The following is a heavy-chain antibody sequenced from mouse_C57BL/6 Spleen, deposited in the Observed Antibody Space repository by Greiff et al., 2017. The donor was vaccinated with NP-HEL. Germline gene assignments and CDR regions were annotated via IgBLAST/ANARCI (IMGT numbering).Heavy chain of an antibody. CDR1: GYSITSGYY. CDR3: AREPGQNAMDY. D-gene: IGHD3-3*01. CDR2: ISYDGSN. Sequence: DVQLQESGPGLVKPSQSLSLTCSVTGYSITSGYYWNWIRQFPGNKLEWMGYISYDGSNNYNPSLKNRISITRDTSKNQFFLKLNSVTTEDTATYYCAREPGQNAMDYWGQGTSVTVSS. J-gene: IGHJ4*01. V-gene: IGHV3-6*01.